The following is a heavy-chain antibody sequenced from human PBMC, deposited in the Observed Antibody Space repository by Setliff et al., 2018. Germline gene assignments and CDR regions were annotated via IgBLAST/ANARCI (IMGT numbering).Heavy chain of an antibody. Sequence: GASVKVSCKASGYSLSAYVMHWVRQAPGQRLEWMGWINGASGNTKYSQKFQGRVTITRDTSASTAHMELSSLRSEDTAVYYCARAPLESGYYYGQGHYFDNWGQGTLVTVSS. CDR3: ARAPLESGYYYGQGHYFDN. CDR1: GYSLSAYV. V-gene: IGHV1-3*01. D-gene: IGHD5-18*01. J-gene: IGHJ4*02. CDR2: INGASGNT.